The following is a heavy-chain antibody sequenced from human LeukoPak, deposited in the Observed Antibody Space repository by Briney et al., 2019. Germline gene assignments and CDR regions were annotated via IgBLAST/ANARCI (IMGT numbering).Heavy chain of an antibody. V-gene: IGHV1-69*13. Sequence: GASVKVSCKASGGTFSSYAISWVRQAPGQGLEWMGGIIPIFGTANYAQKFQGRVTITADESTSTAYTELSSLRSEDTAVYYCAREDGSGIFDYWGQGTLVTVSS. D-gene: IGHD3-10*01. CDR1: GGTFSSYA. CDR2: IIPIFGTA. CDR3: AREDGSGIFDY. J-gene: IGHJ4*02.